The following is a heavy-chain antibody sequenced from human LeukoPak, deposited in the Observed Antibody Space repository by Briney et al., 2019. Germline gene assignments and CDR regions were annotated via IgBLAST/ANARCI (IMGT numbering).Heavy chain of an antibody. V-gene: IGHV3-30*02. CDR1: GFTFSSYG. D-gene: IGHD3-9*01. CDR2: IRYDGSNK. CDR3: AKDLYYDILTGPFDY. Sequence: GGSLRLSCAASGFTFSSYGMHWIRQAPGKGLEWVAFIRYDGSNKYYADSVKGRFTISRDNSKNTLYLQMNSLRAEDTAVYYCAKDLYYDILTGPFDYWGQGTLVTVSS. J-gene: IGHJ4*02.